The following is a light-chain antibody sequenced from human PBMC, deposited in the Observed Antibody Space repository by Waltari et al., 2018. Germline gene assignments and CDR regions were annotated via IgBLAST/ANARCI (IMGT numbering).Light chain of an antibody. V-gene: IGKV3-15*01. CDR3: QQYNRWPPIT. J-gene: IGKJ5*01. CDR2: DAS. CDR1: QSIATN. Sequence: EVVMTQSPATLSVSPGGRATLSCRASQSIATNLAWYQQRRGQDPRLLIFDASTRATSISGRFSGSGSGTEFTLTISSLQSEDSAVYYCQQYNRWPPITFGQGTRLEIK.